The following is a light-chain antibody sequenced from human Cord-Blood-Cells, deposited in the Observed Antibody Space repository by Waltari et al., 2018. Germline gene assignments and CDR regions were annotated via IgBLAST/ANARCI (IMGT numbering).Light chain of an antibody. CDR3: QQSYSTPYT. V-gene: IGKV1-39*01. Sequence: DIQMTQSPSSLSASVGDRVTITCLASQSISSYLNWYQQKPGKAPNLLIYAASSLQSWVRSRFSGSGSGTDFTLTISSLQPEDFATYYCQQSYSTPYTFGQWTKLEIK. CDR2: AAS. J-gene: IGKJ2*01. CDR1: QSISSY.